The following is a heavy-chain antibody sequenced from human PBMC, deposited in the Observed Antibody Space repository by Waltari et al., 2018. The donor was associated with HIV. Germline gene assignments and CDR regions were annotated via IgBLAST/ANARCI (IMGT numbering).Heavy chain of an antibody. V-gene: IGHV3-53*01. Sequence: EVQLVESGGGLIQPGGSLRLSCAASGCTVSRNYMSWVRQAPGKGLEWVSIIYSGCSTYYADSVKGRFTISRDISKNTLYLQMNSLRAEDTAVYYCARGGSGWSYDYWGQGTLVTVSS. CDR2: IYSGCST. CDR3: ARGGSGWSYDY. CDR1: GCTVSRNY. J-gene: IGHJ4*02. D-gene: IGHD6-19*01.